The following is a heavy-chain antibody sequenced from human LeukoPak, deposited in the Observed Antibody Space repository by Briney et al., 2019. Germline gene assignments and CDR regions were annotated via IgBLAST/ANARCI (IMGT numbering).Heavy chain of an antibody. J-gene: IGHJ4*02. CDR2: IYYSGST. CDR1: GGSISSSSYY. V-gene: IGHV4-39*01. D-gene: IGHD3-22*01. CDR3: AGGHYYDSSGYFDY. Sequence: SETLSLTCTVSGGSISSSSYYWGWIRQPPGKGLEWIGSIYYSGSTYYNPSLKSRVTISVDTSKNQFSLKLSSVTAADTAVYYCAGGHYYDSSGYFDYWGQGTLVTVSS.